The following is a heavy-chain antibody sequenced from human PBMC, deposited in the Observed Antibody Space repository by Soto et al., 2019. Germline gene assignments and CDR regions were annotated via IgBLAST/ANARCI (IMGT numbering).Heavy chain of an antibody. CDR3: VSQRTTVPTQAYFDY. V-gene: IGHV4-39*01. J-gene: IGHJ4*02. D-gene: IGHD4-17*01. CDR1: GGSVTNSSYY. CDR2: VYYRGRS. Sequence: TLSLTCTVSGGSVTNSSYYWGWIRQSPGKGLEWIGCVYYRGRSYSKSSVKSRVTISVDTSKNRFSLSLNSVTASDTAVYFCVSQRTTVPTQAYFDYWGPGALVTVSS.